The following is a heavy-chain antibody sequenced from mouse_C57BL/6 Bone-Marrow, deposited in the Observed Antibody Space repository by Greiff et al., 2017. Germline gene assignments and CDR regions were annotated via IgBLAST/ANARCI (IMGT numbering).Heavy chain of an antibody. CDR3: ARPFITTVGTFAY. V-gene: IGHV5-6*01. Sequence: EVMLVESGGDLVKPGGSLKLSCAASGFTFSSYGMSWVRQTPDKRLEWVATISSGGSYTYYPDSVKGRFTISRDNAKNTLYLQMSSLKSEDTAMYYCARPFITTVGTFAYWGQGTLVTVSA. CDR1: GFTFSSYG. J-gene: IGHJ3*01. D-gene: IGHD1-1*01. CDR2: ISSGGSYT.